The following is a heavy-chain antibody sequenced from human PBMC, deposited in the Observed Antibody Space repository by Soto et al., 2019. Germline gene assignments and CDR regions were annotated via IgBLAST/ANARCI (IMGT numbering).Heavy chain of an antibody. CDR2: IDPSDSYT. CDR3: ARLRALGYCSGGSCYGFDP. D-gene: IGHD2-15*01. CDR1: GYSFTSYW. Sequence: GESLKISCKGSGYSFTSYWISWVRQVPGKGLEWMGRIDPSDSYTNYSPSFQGHVTISADKSISTAYLQWSSLKASDTAMYYCARLRALGYCSGGSCYGFDPWGQGTLVTVSS. V-gene: IGHV5-10-1*01. J-gene: IGHJ5*02.